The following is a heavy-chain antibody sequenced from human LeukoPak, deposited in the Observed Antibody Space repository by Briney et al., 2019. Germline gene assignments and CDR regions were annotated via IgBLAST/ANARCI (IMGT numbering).Heavy chain of an antibody. J-gene: IGHJ4*02. D-gene: IGHD5-12*01. CDR2: IYHSGTT. Sequence: SEPLSLPCTASGYSISSGYYWGSIRQPPGEGLEWIGIIYHSGTTYYSPSLKSRVTISVDTSTKQLSLRLSSVTAADTAVSYCARGFRGSVVVFDGWGQGTQVTVSS. CDR1: GYSISSGYY. CDR3: ARGFRGSVVVFDG. V-gene: IGHV4-38-2*02.